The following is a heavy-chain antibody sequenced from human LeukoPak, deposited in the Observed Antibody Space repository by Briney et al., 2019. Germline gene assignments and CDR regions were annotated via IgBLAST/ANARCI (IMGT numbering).Heavy chain of an antibody. CDR2: IGNTGSSI. D-gene: IGHD3-10*01. J-gene: IGHJ4*02. CDR3: ARGGGVRGAIQY. Sequence: GGSLRLSCAASGFTFSDHYMSWIRQAPGKGLEWVSYIGNTGSSIYYADSVKGRFTISRDKAKNSLYLQMNSLRAEDTAVYYCARGGGVRGAIQYWGQGTLVAVSS. V-gene: IGHV3-11*01. CDR1: GFTFSDHY.